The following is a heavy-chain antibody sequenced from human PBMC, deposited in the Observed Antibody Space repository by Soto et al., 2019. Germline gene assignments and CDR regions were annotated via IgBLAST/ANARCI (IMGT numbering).Heavy chain of an antibody. J-gene: IGHJ4*02. V-gene: IGHV3-74*01. CDR2: IKTDGSST. D-gene: IGHD5-18*01. Sequence: EVQLVESGGGLVQPGGSLRLACAASGFSFSNDWMHWVRQAPGKGLVWVSRIKTDGSSTDYAASVKGRFTISRDNAKNTLYLQMNSLTAEDKAVYYCAKREGNTYGLFHWGQGTLVTVSS. CDR1: GFSFSNDW. CDR3: AKREGNTYGLFH.